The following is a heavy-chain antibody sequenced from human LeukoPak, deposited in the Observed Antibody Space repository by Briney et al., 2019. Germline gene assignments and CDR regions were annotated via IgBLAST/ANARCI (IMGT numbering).Heavy chain of an antibody. CDR2: ISAYNGNT. CDR3: ARDDFMVRGKNYFDY. CDR1: GYTFTSYG. Sequence: ASVKVSCKASGYTFTSYGISWVRQAPGQWLEWMGWISAYNGNTNYAQKLQGRVTMTTDTSTSTAYMELRSLRSDDTAVYYCARDDFMVRGKNYFDYWGQGTLVTVSS. V-gene: IGHV1-18*01. D-gene: IGHD3-10*01. J-gene: IGHJ4*02.